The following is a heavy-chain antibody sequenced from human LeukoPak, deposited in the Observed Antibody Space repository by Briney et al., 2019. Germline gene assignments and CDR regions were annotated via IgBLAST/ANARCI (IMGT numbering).Heavy chain of an antibody. Sequence: SETLSLTCTVSGGSISSNTYSWGWIRQPPGKGLEWIGSIYYGGSAYYNPSLKSRVTISVDTSKNQFSLKLSSLTAADTAVYYCARRSYYYGSRYYFDYWGQGTLVTVSS. CDR2: IYYGGSA. CDR3: ARRSYYYGSRYYFDY. V-gene: IGHV4-39*07. J-gene: IGHJ4*02. D-gene: IGHD3-10*01. CDR1: GGSISSNTYS.